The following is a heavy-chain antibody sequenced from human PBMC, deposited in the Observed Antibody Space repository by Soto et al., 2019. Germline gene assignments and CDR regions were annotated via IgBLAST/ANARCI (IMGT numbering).Heavy chain of an antibody. V-gene: IGHV4-59*01. D-gene: IGHD3-3*01. Sequence: SETLSLTCIVSGVSISSNYWSWIRQPPGQGLEWIGYIHYSGSTNFNPSLKNRVIMSVDTSKNQFSLRLSSVTAADTAVYYCARSYPNTIFGVVPSRGLDVWGQGATVTVSS. CDR2: IHYSGST. CDR3: ARSYPNTIFGVVPSRGLDV. J-gene: IGHJ6*02. CDR1: GVSISSNY.